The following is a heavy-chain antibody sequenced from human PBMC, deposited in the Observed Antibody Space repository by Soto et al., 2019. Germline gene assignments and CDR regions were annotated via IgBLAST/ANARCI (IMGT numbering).Heavy chain of an antibody. V-gene: IGHV3-30*18. D-gene: IGHD3-10*01. Sequence: PGGSLRLSCAASGFTFSNNGMHWVRQAPGKGLEWVTVISYDGNNQYYADSVKGRFTISRDNSKNTLYLQMNSLRAEDTAVYYCAKDQYYYGSGGDGPRIDYWGQGTLVTVSS. CDR1: GFTFSNNG. CDR2: ISYDGNNQ. CDR3: AKDQYYYGSGGDGPRIDY. J-gene: IGHJ4*02.